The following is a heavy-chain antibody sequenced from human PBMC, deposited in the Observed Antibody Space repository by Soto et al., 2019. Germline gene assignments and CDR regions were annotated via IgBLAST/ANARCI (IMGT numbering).Heavy chain of an antibody. J-gene: IGHJ5*02. CDR3: ARGDFGSGSYYNPTPTWFDP. Sequence: SETLSLTCTVSGASVRSSSYYWGWIRQSPGKGLEWIGSIYFSGTTYYNPSLKSRVIMSVDTSKNQFSLKMSSVTAADTAVYYCARGDFGSGSYYNPTPTWFDPWGQGALVTISS. D-gene: IGHD3-10*01. V-gene: IGHV4-39*01. CDR2: IYFSGTT. CDR1: GASVRSSSYY.